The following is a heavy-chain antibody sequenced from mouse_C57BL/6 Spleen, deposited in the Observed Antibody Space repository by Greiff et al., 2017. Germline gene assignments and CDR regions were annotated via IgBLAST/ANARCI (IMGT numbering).Heavy chain of an antibody. Sequence: EVQLQQSGPGMVKPSQSLSLTCTVTGYSITSGYDWHWIRHFPGNKLEWMGYISYSGSTNYNPSLKSRISITHDTSKNHFFLKLNSVTTEDTATYYCARGELGRGAWFAYWGQGTLVTVSA. D-gene: IGHD4-1*01. CDR3: ARGELGRGAWFAY. V-gene: IGHV3-1*01. CDR2: ISYSGST. J-gene: IGHJ3*01. CDR1: GYSITSGYD.